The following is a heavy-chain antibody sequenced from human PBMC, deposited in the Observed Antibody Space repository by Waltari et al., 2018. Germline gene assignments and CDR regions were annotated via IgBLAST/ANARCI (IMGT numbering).Heavy chain of an antibody. Sequence: EVQLVESGGGLVQPGGSLRLSCAASGFTFSRYWMSWVRQAPGKGLEWVANIKEDGSEKYHVDSVKGRFTISRDNAKNSLNLQMNSLRAEDTAVYYCARGEGPDYWGQGTLVTVSS. CDR2: IKEDGSEK. CDR3: ARGEGPDY. V-gene: IGHV3-7*01. J-gene: IGHJ4*02. CDR1: GFTFSRYW.